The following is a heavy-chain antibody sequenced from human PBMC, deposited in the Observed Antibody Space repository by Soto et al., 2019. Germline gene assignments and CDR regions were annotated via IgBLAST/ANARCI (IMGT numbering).Heavy chain of an antibody. CDR2: IFYSGTT. CDR3: TRRPRAAPFDD. V-gene: IGHV4-39*01. Sequence: QLLLQESGPGLVKPSETLSLTCTDSGDSISSRSHYWSCLRQPPRKGLEWIGNIFYSGTTYYNPSLKHRITISVDTSKNQFSLKLSSVTAADTAVSYCTRRPRAAPFDDWGQGTLVTVAS. D-gene: IGHD6-13*01. J-gene: IGHJ4*02. CDR1: GDSISSRSHY.